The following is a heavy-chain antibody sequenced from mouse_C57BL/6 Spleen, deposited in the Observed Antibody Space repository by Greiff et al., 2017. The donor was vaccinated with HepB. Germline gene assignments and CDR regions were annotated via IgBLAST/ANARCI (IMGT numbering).Heavy chain of an antibody. CDR3: ARLVITTVVAVDY. D-gene: IGHD1-1*01. J-gene: IGHJ2*01. CDR1: GYTFTSYW. Sequence: VQLQQPGAELVKPGASVKLSCKASGYTFTSYWMHWVKQRPGQGLEWIGMIHPNSGSTNYNEKFKSNATLTVDKSSSTAYMQLSSLTSEDSAVYYCARLVITTVVAVDYWGQGTTLTVSS. V-gene: IGHV1-64*01. CDR2: IHPNSGST.